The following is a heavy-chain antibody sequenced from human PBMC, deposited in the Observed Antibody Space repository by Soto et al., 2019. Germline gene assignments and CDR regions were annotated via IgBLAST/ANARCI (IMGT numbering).Heavy chain of an antibody. Sequence: GGSLRLSCAASGFTFSSYGMHWVRQAPGKGLEWVAVIWYDGSNKFYADSVKGRFTISRDNSKNTLYLKMNSLRAEDTAVYYCARETRRGYSYGALFDYWGQGTLVTVSS. CDR2: IWYDGSNK. J-gene: IGHJ4*02. CDR1: GFTFSSYG. D-gene: IGHD5-18*01. CDR3: ARETRRGYSYGALFDY. V-gene: IGHV3-33*01.